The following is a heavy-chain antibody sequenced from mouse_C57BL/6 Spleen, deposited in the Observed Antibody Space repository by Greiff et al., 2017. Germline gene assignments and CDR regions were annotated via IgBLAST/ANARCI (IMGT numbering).Heavy chain of an antibody. CDR3: AIQITTVVDHFDV. Sequence: QVQLQQPGAELVKPGASVKVSCKASGYTSTSYWMHWVKQRPGQGLEWIGRIHPSDSDTNYNQKFKGKATLTVDKSSSTAYMQLSSLTSEDSAVYYWAIQITTVVDHFDVWGTGTTVTVSS. CDR1: GYTSTSYW. CDR2: IHPSDSDT. D-gene: IGHD1-1*01. V-gene: IGHV1-74*01. J-gene: IGHJ1*03.